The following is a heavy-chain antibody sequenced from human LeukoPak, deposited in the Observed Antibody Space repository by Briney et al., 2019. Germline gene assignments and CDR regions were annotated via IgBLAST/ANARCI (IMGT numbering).Heavy chain of an antibody. CDR3: ARGGLRSSYYYYMDV. Sequence: ASVKVSCKASGYTFTGYYMHWVRQAPGQGLEWMGRINPNSGGANYAQKFQGRVTMTRDTSISTAYMELSRLRSDDTAVYYCARGGLRSSYYYYMDVWGKGTTVTVSS. D-gene: IGHD2/OR15-2a*01. V-gene: IGHV1-2*06. J-gene: IGHJ6*03. CDR2: INPNSGGA. CDR1: GYTFTGYY.